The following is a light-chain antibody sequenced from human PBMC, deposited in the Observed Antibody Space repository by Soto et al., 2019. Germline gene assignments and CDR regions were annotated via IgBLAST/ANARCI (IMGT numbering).Light chain of an antibody. Sequence: EIVLTQSPGTLSLSPGERATLSCRASQSVSNNYLAWYHHKPGQAPRLLIYGASSRASGIPDRFSGSGSGTDFTLTISRLEPEDFAVYYCQQYGSSPWTFGQGTKVDI. V-gene: IGKV3-20*01. CDR1: QSVSNNY. J-gene: IGKJ1*01. CDR2: GAS. CDR3: QQYGSSPWT.